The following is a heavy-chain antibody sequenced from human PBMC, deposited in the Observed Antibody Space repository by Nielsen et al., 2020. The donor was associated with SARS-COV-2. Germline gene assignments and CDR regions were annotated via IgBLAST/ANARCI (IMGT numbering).Heavy chain of an antibody. Sequence: GGSLRLSCAASGFTFDDYAMHWVRQPPGKGLEWVSVTSWNSGSIGYADPVMGRFTISRDNAKNSLYLQMSSLRAEDTALYYCAKGGGWYGNDAFDIWGQGTMVTVSS. J-gene: IGHJ3*02. V-gene: IGHV3-9*01. CDR2: TSWNSGSI. CDR3: AKGGGWYGNDAFDI. CDR1: GFTFDDYA. D-gene: IGHD6-19*01.